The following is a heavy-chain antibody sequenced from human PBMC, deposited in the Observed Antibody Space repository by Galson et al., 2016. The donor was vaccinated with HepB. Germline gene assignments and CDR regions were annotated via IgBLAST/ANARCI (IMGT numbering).Heavy chain of an antibody. CDR3: ARDQGYCSGGSCSYYFDY. CDR1: GFTVSSNY. V-gene: IGHV3-53*01. J-gene: IGHJ4*02. Sequence: SLRLSCAASGFTVSSNYMSWVRQAPGKGLEWVSVIYSGGSTYYADSVKGRFTISRDNSKNTLYLQMNSLRAEDTAVYYCARDQGYCSGGSCSYYFDYWAREPWSPSPQ. CDR2: IYSGGST. D-gene: IGHD2-15*01.